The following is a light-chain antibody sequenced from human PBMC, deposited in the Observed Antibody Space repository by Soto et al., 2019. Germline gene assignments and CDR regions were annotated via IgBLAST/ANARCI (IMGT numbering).Light chain of an antibody. Sequence: QSVLTQPPSASGSPGQSVTISCTGTSSDVGAYKFVSWYQQNPGKAPKLIIYDVTKRPSGVPDRFSGSKSGTSASLAISGLQSEDEADYYCASWDDSLNGLVFGTGTKVTVL. CDR3: ASWDDSLNGLV. V-gene: IGLV2-8*01. J-gene: IGLJ1*01. CDR2: DVT. CDR1: SSDVGAYKF.